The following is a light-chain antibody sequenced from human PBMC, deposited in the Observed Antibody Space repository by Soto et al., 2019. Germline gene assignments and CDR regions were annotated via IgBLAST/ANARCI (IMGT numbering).Light chain of an antibody. CDR3: QVWDSSLLHHV. CDR1: NIGTKS. Sequence: SYELTQSPSVSGAPGQTARITCGGNNIGTKSVHWLQQRPGPAPVLVVFDDSDRPSGIPERFSGYNSGSTATLTITRVEAGDEADYYCQVWDSSLLHHVFGTGTKVNV. CDR2: DDS. V-gene: IGLV3-21*02. J-gene: IGLJ1*01.